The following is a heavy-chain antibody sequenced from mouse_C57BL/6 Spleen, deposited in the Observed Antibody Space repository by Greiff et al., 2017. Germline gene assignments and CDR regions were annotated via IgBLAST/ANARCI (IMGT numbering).Heavy chain of an antibody. D-gene: IGHD1-1*01. CDR3: AREGITTVVATDAY. V-gene: IGHV1-55*01. Sequence: VQLQQPGAELVKPGASVKMSCKASGYTFTSYWITWVKQRPGQGLEWIGDIYPGSGSTNYNEKFKSKATLTVDTSSSTAYMQLSSLTSEDSAVYYCAREGITTVVATDAYWGQGTLVTVSA. CDR1: GYTFTSYW. J-gene: IGHJ3*01. CDR2: IYPGSGST.